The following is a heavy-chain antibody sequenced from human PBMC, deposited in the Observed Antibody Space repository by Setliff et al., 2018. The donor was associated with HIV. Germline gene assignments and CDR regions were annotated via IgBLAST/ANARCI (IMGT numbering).Heavy chain of an antibody. V-gene: IGHV3-72*01. D-gene: IGHD2-21*01. CDR3: VRVISGGAFDI. J-gene: IGHJ3*02. Sequence: VGSLRLSCAASGFTFSDHYMDWVRQAPGKGPEWVGRSRTKTYSYTTDYAASVKGRFTISRDDSQNSLYLQMNSLKTEDTAVYYCVRVISGGAFDIRGQGTKGTVS. CDR1: GFTFSDHY. CDR2: SRTKTYSYTT.